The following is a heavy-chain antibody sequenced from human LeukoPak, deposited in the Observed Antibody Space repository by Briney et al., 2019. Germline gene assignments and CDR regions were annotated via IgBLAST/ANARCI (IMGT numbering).Heavy chain of an antibody. J-gene: IGHJ4*02. V-gene: IGHV3-53*01. CDR2: IYSGGST. CDR1: GFTVSSNY. D-gene: IGHD2-2*01. CDR3: ARDCSSTSCAMDSDY. Sequence: GGSLRLSCAASGFTVSSNYMSWVRQAPGKGLEWVSVIYSGGSTYYADSVKGRFTISRDNSKNTLYLQMNSLRAEDTAVYYCARDCSSTSCAMDSDYWGRGTLVTVSS.